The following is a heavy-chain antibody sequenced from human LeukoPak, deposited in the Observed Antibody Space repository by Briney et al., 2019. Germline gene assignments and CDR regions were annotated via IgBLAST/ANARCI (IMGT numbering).Heavy chain of an antibody. V-gene: IGHV3-21*01. Sequence: PGGSLRLSCAASGFTFSTYSMNWVRQAPGKGLEWVSSISSSSSYIYYADSVKGRFTISSDNAKNSLYLQMNSLRAEDMAVYYCARDGRGAVAGFDYWGQGTLVTVSS. CDR3: ARDGRGAVAGFDY. CDR2: ISSSSSYI. D-gene: IGHD6-19*01. CDR1: GFTFSTYS. J-gene: IGHJ4*02.